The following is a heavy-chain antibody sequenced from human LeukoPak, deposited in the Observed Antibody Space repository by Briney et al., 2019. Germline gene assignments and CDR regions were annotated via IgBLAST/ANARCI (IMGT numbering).Heavy chain of an antibody. Sequence: ASVKVSCKASGYTFTSYGISWVRQAPGQGLEWMGWISAYSGNTNYAQNLQGRVTMTTDTSTSTAYMEVRSLRSDDTAVYYCARDRQSCSDSSCLVDSWGQGTLVTVSS. D-gene: IGHD2-2*01. V-gene: IGHV1-18*01. CDR3: ARDRQSCSDSSCLVDS. CDR2: ISAYSGNT. CDR1: GYTFTSYG. J-gene: IGHJ4*02.